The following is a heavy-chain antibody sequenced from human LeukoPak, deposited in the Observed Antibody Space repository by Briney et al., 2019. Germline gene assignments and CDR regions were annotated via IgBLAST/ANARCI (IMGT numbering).Heavy chain of an antibody. CDR1: GFTFSSYS. J-gene: IGHJ4*02. Sequence: PGRSLRLSCAASGFTFSSYSMNWIRQSPGKGLEWVSIIYGGGSTFYADAVKGRFTISRDNSKNTLYLQMKSLRAEDTALYYCARGGYSYGRLDYWGQGALVTVSS. V-gene: IGHV3-53*01. CDR3: ARGGYSYGRLDY. CDR2: IYGGGST. D-gene: IGHD5-18*01.